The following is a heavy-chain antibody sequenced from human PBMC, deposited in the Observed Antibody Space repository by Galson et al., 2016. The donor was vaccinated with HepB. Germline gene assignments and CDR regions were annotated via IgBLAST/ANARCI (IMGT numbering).Heavy chain of an antibody. CDR2: TYYMSKWYH. Sequence: CAISGDSVSSDSAAWNWIRQSPSRGLEWLGRTYYMSKWYHDYAVSVKSRITIEADTSKNRVSLLLTSTTPEDTAVYYCVRDPSYCTTTSCYPSWFDPWGQGTQVTVSP. V-gene: IGHV6-1*01. CDR1: GDSVSSDSAA. J-gene: IGHJ5*02. CDR3: VRDPSYCTTTSCYPSWFDP. D-gene: IGHD2-2*01.